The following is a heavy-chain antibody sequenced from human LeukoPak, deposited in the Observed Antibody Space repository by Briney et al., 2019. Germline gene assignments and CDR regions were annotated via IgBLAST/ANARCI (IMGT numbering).Heavy chain of an antibody. CDR3: ARDKVSGRATTTPWVF. CDR1: GLTFSSFR. CDR2: IKEDGSEK. J-gene: IGHJ4*02. D-gene: IGHD1-26*01. Sequence: PGGSLRLSCEASGLTFSSFRMTWVRQVPGKGLEWVATIKEDGSEKYYVDSVKGRFTISRDNAKNSLYLQMNSLRAEDTAVYYCARDKVSGRATTTPWVFWGQGTLVTVSS. V-gene: IGHV3-7*05.